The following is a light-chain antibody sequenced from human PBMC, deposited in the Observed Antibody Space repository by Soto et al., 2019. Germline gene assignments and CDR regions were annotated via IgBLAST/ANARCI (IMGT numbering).Light chain of an antibody. CDR1: QGVSSN. Sequence: DIVMTQSPATLSVSPGERATLSCRASQGVSSNLAWYQQKPGQAPSLLIYGTSTRATGVPARFSGSGSGTEFTLTISSLQSEDFAFYYCQQYNIWPWTFGQGTKVEVK. V-gene: IGKV3-15*01. CDR2: GTS. J-gene: IGKJ1*01. CDR3: QQYNIWPWT.